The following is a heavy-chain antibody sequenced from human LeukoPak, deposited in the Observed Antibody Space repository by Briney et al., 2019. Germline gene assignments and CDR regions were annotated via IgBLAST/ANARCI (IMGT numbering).Heavy chain of an antibody. J-gene: IGHJ5*02. Sequence: GGSLRLSCAASGFTFGSYAMSWVRQAPGKGLEWVSAISGSGGSTYYADSVKGRFTISRDNSKNTLYLQMNSLRAEDTAVYYCAKVPNSSGYLDWFDPWGQGTLVTVSS. V-gene: IGHV3-23*01. CDR2: ISGSGGST. CDR3: AKVPNSSGYLDWFDP. CDR1: GFTFGSYA. D-gene: IGHD3-22*01.